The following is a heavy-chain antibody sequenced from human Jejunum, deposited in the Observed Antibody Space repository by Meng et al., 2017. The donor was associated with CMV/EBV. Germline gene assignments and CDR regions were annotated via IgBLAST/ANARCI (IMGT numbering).Heavy chain of an antibody. Sequence: SLTCTVSGGSISHYYWSWVRQTPGKGLEWIGYIHYSGNANYNPSLKSRVTILFDTSKKQFSLKLSSVTAADTAVYYCASGNYNTFDYWGQGTLVTVSS. D-gene: IGHD1-7*01. J-gene: IGHJ4*02. CDR3: ASGNYNTFDY. CDR1: GGSISHYY. V-gene: IGHV4-59*01. CDR2: IHYSGNA.